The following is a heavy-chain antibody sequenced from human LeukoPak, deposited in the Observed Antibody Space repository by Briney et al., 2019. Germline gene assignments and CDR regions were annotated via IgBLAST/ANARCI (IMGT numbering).Heavy chain of an antibody. V-gene: IGHV4-34*01. CDR2: INHSGST. CDR3: ARAPTYGDYWYFDL. Sequence: PETLSLTCAVYGGSFSGYYWSWIRQPPGKGLEWIGEINHSGSTNYNPSLKSRVTISVDTSKNQFSLKLSSVTAADTAVYYCARAPTYGDYWYFDLWGRGTLVTVSS. D-gene: IGHD4-17*01. CDR1: GGSFSGYY. J-gene: IGHJ2*01.